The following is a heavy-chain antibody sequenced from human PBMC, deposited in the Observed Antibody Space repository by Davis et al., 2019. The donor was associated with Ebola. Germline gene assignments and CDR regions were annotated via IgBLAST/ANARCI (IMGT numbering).Heavy chain of an antibody. CDR3: ARAIYYYDSSGYSDY. CDR2: INPSDGST. V-gene: IGHV1-46*01. CDR1: GYTFTNYY. J-gene: IGHJ4*02. D-gene: IGHD3-22*01. Sequence: AASVKVSCKASGYTFTNYYMHWVRQAPGQGLEWMGIINPSDGSTSYAQKFQGRVTMTRDTSTYTLYMELSSLRSEDTAVYYCARAIYYYDSSGYSDYWGQGTLVTVSS.